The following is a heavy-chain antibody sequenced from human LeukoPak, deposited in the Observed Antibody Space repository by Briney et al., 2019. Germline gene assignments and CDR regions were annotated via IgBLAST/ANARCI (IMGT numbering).Heavy chain of an antibody. CDR2: IIPILGIV. V-gene: IGHV1-69*04. Sequence: SVKVSCKASGGTFSSYAISWVRQAPGQGLEWMGRIIPILGIVNYAQKFQGRVTITADKSTSTAYMELSSLRSEDTAVYYCARAQSPYYYDSSGYPTEYFDYWGQGTLVTVSS. CDR1: GGTFSSYA. CDR3: ARAQSPYYYDSSGYPTEYFDY. J-gene: IGHJ4*02. D-gene: IGHD3-22*01.